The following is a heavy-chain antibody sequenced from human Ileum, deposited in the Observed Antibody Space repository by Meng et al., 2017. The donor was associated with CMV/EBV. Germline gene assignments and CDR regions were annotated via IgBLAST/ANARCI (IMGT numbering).Heavy chain of an antibody. CDR2: ISHNGDT. D-gene: IGHD3-22*01. J-gene: IGHJ6*02. CDR1: GFTFANYE. CDR3: ARDGYMIIGADVFYGMDV. Sequence: LRLSCAASGFTFANYEMNWIRLSPGKGLEWIGYISHNGDTYYNPFLGDRFTMSVDTSKNQFSLKVTSVTVADTAVYYCARDGYMIIGADVFYGMDVWGPGTTVTVSS. V-gene: IGHV4-30-4*08.